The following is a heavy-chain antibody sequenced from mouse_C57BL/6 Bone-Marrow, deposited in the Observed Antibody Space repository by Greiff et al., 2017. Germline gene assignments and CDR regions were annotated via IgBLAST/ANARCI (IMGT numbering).Heavy chain of an antibody. Sequence: QVQLKQPGAELVRPGTSVKLSCKASGYTFTSYWMHWVKQRPGQGLEWIGVIDPSDSYTNYNQKFKGKATLTVDTSSSTAYMQLSSLTSEDSAVYYCAMDYWGQGTSVTVSS. V-gene: IGHV1-59*01. CDR2: IDPSDSYT. CDR1: GYTFTSYW. J-gene: IGHJ4*01. CDR3: AMDY.